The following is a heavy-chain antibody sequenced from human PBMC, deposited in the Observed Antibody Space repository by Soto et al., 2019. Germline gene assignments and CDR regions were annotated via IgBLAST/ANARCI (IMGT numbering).Heavy chain of an antibody. CDR1: GFTFSSYG. CDR3: AKDGGDYYGSGSQIWGQYYFDY. D-gene: IGHD3-10*01. J-gene: IGHJ4*02. Sequence: GGSLRLSCAASGFTFSSYGMHWVRQAPGKGLEWVAVISYDGSNKYYADSVKGRFTISRDNSKNTLYLQMNSLRAEDTAVYYCAKDGGDYYGSGSQIWGQYYFDYWGQGTLVTVSS. V-gene: IGHV3-30*18. CDR2: ISYDGSNK.